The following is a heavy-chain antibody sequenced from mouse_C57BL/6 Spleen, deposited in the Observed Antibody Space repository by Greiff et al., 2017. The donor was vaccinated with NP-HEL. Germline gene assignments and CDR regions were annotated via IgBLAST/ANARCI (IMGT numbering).Heavy chain of an antibody. V-gene: IGHV1-55*01. CDR1: GYTFTSYW. J-gene: IGHJ4*01. CDR2: IYPGSGST. CDR3: ARWNDGYAMDY. Sequence: VQLQQPGAELVKPGASVKMSCKASGYTFTSYWITWVKQRPGQGLEWIGDIYPGSGSTNYIEKFKSKATLTVDTSSSTAYMQLSSLTSEDSAVYYCARWNDGYAMDYWGQGTSGTGSS. D-gene: IGHD2-3*01.